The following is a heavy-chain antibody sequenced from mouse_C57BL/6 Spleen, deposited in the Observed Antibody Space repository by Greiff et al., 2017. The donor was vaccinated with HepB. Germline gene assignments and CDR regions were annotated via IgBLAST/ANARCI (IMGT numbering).Heavy chain of an antibody. V-gene: IGHV1-82*01. CDR3: AKTNWDVGFDY. CDR1: GYAFSSSW. Sequence: QVQLQQSGPELVKPGASVKISCKASGYAFSSSWMNWVKQRPGKGLEWIGRIYPGDGDTNYNGKFKGKATRTADKSSSTAYMQLSSLTSEDSAVYFCAKTNWDVGFDYWGQGTTLTVSS. J-gene: IGHJ2*01. D-gene: IGHD4-1*01. CDR2: IYPGDGDT.